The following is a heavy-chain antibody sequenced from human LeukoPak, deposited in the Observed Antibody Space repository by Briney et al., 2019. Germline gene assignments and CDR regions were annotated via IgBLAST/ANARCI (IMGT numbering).Heavy chain of an antibody. J-gene: IGHJ4*02. CDR2: ISSSGSTI. Sequence: GGSLRLSCAASGFTFSDYYMSWIRQAPGEGLEWVSYISSSGSTIYYADSVKGRFTISRDNAKNSLYLQMHSLRAEDTAVYYCARSGYSSRWAFDYWGQGTLVTVSS. D-gene: IGHD6-13*01. CDR1: GFTFSDYY. V-gene: IGHV3-11*01. CDR3: ARSGYSSRWAFDY.